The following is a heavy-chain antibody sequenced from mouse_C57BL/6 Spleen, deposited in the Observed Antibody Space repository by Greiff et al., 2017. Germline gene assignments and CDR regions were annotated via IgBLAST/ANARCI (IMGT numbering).Heavy chain of an antibody. J-gene: IGHJ2*01. CDR2: IYPSDSET. CDR3: ARRDTTVRYYFDY. D-gene: IGHD1-1*01. Sequence: QVQLQQSGAELVRPGSSVKLSCKASGYTFTSYWTDWVKQRPGQGLEWIGNIYPSDSETHYNQKFKDKATLTVEKSSSTAYMQLSSLTSEDSAVYYCARRDTTVRYYFDYWGQGTTLTVSS. CDR1: GYTFTSYW. V-gene: IGHV1-61*01.